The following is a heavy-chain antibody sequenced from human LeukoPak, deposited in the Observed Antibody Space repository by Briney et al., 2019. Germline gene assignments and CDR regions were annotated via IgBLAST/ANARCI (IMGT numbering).Heavy chain of an antibody. D-gene: IGHD3-10*01. CDR2: ISGSGGST. J-gene: IGHJ4*02. Sequence: GGPLRLSCAASGFTFSSYAMSWVRQAPGKGLEWVSAISGSGGSTYYADSVKGRFTISRDNSKNTLYLQMNSLRAEDTAVYYCAGTMVRGVIMRIDYWGQGTLVTVSS. CDR1: GFTFSSYA. CDR3: AGTMVRGVIMRIDY. V-gene: IGHV3-23*01.